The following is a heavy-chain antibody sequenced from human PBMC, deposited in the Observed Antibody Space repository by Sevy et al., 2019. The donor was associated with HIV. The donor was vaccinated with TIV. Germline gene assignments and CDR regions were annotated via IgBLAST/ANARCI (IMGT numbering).Heavy chain of an antibody. CDR2: ISGSGGST. J-gene: IGHJ3*02. CDR1: GFTFSSYA. CDR3: AKFPDSNYYASSGSAFDI. Sequence: GGSLRLSCAASGFTFSSYAMSWVRQAPGKGLEWVSAISGSGGSTYYADSVKGRFTISRDNSKNTLYLQMNSLRAEDTAVYYCAKFPDSNYYASSGSAFDIWGQGTMVTVSS. V-gene: IGHV3-23*01. D-gene: IGHD3-22*01.